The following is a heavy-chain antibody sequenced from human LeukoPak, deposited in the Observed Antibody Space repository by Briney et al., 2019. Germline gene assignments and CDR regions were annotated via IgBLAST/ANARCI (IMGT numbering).Heavy chain of an antibody. CDR2: INEDRIDK. J-gene: IGHJ4*02. CDR1: GFTFSSYW. D-gene: IGHD1-14*01. Sequence: GGSLRLSCAASGFTFSSYWKNWVRQAPGKGLDWLSFINEDRIDKSYLDSLNLLFTTSTDNANNSLYLQMNSLRAEDTSVYYCAKARTGYFDYWGQGTLVTVSS. CDR3: AKARTGYFDY. V-gene: IGHV3-7*04.